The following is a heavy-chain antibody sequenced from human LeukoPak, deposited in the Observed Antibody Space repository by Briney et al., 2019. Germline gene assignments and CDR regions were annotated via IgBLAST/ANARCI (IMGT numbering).Heavy chain of an antibody. V-gene: IGHV3-23*01. CDR2: MSAGGGST. Sequence: GGSLRLPCAASGFTFSSYAMSWVRQAPGKGLEWVSSMSAGGGSTYSADSVKGRFTISRDNSKNTLYLQMDSLRAEDTAVHYCAKETWHLVVVVAIASFDYWGQGTLVTVSS. CDR1: GFTFSSYA. J-gene: IGHJ4*02. D-gene: IGHD2-21*01. CDR3: AKETWHLVVVVAIASFDY.